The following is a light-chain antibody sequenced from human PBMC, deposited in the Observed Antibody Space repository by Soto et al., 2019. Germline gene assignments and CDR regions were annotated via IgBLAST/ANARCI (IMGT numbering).Light chain of an antibody. CDR2: EAT. Sequence: QSVLTQPASVSGSPGQSITISCTGTSSDFGSYNLVSWYQQHPGKAPKLMIYEATKRPSGVSGRFSGSKSGNTASPTISGLQAEDEADYYCCSYAGSSTFYVFGTGTKVTVL. J-gene: IGLJ1*01. CDR3: CSYAGSSTFYV. CDR1: SSDFGSYNL. V-gene: IGLV2-23*01.